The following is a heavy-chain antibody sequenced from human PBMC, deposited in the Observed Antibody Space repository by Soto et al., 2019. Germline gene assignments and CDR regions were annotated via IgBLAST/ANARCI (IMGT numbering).Heavy chain of an antibody. V-gene: IGHV3-23*01. D-gene: IGHD2-2*01. CDR2: LGESGTPT. CDR1: GFTFSSYA. CDR3: ARYIPGVRYYCMDV. Sequence: EVQLLESGGGLVQPGGSLRLSCAASGFTFSSYAMKWVRQAPGKGLEWVSLLGESGTPTYYADSVKGRFTISRDNSGNTLCLEMYSLRAEDTAVYYCARYIPGVRYYCMDVWGQGTTVTVSS. J-gene: IGHJ6*02.